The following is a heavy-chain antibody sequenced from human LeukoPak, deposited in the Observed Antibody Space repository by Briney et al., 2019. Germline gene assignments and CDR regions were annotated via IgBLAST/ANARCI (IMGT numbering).Heavy chain of an antibody. D-gene: IGHD1-26*01. Sequence: GGSLRLSCAASGFTFSSYWMNWARQAPGKGLEWVASINHNGNVNYYVDSVKGRFTISRDNAKNSLYLQMNSLRAEDTAVYYCARGETVGANLFDYWGQGTLVTVSS. CDR2: INHNGNVN. CDR1: GFTFSSYW. J-gene: IGHJ4*02. CDR3: ARGETVGANLFDY. V-gene: IGHV3-7*01.